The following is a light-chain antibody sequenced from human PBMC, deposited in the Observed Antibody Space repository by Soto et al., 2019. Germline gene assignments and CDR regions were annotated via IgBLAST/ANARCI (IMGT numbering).Light chain of an antibody. Sequence: QSALTQPASLSGSPGQSITISCTGSGSDVGRYNSVSWFQQHPVKAPKLILYEVNNRPSGISNRFSGSKSGNTASLTISGLQAEDEADYYCCSYTTGNTVVFGGGTKLTVL. CDR2: EVN. V-gene: IGLV2-14*01. CDR3: CSYTTGNTVV. J-gene: IGLJ2*01. CDR1: GSDVGRYNS.